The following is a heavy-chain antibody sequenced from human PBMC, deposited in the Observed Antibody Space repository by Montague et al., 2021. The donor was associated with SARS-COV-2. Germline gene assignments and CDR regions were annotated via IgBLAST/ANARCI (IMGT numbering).Heavy chain of an antibody. D-gene: IGHD3-10*01. CDR2: IYYSGTT. CDR3: ARGMVRGVTTPFDY. CDR1: SGFIISSGYY. V-gene: IGHV4-39*02. Sequence: SETLSLTCSVSSGFIISSGYYWGWIRPPPGKELEWIGNIYYSGTTYYNPSLQSRGTISVDTSKNHLSLRLSSVTAADTAVYFCARGMVRGVTTPFDYWGQGSQVTVSS. J-gene: IGHJ4*02.